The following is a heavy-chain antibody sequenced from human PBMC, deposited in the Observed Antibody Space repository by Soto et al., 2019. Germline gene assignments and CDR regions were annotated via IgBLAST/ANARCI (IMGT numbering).Heavy chain of an antibody. CDR3: ARDLGNGVCQRSDGIDV. V-gene: IGHV3-11*01. Sequence: QVQLVESGGGLVKPGGSLRLSCAASGFTFSDYYMNWIRQAPGKGLEWVSYISSSGSTIYYAASVKGRFTISRDNAKNSLYLQMNSLRAEDTAVYSGARDLGNGVCQRSDGIDVWGQGTTVTVSS. J-gene: IGHJ6*02. D-gene: IGHD2-8*01. CDR1: GFTFSDYY. CDR2: ISSSGSTI.